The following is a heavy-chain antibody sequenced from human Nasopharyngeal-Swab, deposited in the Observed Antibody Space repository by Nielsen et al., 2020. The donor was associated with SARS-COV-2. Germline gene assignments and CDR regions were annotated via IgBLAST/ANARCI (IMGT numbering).Heavy chain of an antibody. V-gene: IGHV1-2*02. CDR1: GYTFTGYY. D-gene: IGHD6-13*01. CDR2: INPNSGGT. Sequence: ASVKVSYKASGYTFTGYYMHWVRQAPGQGLEWMGWINPNSGGTNYAQKFQGRVTMTRDTSISTAYMELSRLRSDDTAVYYCARGQYRYSSSWYGGNWFDPWGQGTLVTVSS. J-gene: IGHJ5*02. CDR3: ARGQYRYSSSWYGGNWFDP.